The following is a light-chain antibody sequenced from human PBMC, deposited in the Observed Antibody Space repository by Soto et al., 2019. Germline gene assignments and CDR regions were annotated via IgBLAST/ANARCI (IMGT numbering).Light chain of an antibody. V-gene: IGKV1-5*01. CDR1: QSITTW. J-gene: IGKJ1*01. Sequence: DIQMTQSPSTVSAYVGDSVTITCRASQSITTWLAWYQQRPGKAPKLLIYDVSSLQSGVPSRFSGSGSGTEINHTISSLQPDDFANYYCQHNKMDSPWTFGQGTKVEIK. CDR3: QHNKMDSPWT. CDR2: DVS.